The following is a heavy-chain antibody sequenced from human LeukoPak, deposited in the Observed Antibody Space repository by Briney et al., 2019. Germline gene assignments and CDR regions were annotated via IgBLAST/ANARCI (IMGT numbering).Heavy chain of an antibody. J-gene: IGHJ4*02. CDR3: AREVREDFWSAQDKFDY. CDR1: GFTFSSYW. V-gene: IGHV3-7*01. D-gene: IGHD3-3*01. CDR2: IKQDGSEK. Sequence: GGSLRLSCAASGFTFSSYWRSWVRQAPGKGLEWVANIKQDGSEKYYVDSVKGRFTISRDNAKNSLYLQMNSLRAEDTAVYYCAREVREDFWSAQDKFDYWGQGTLVTVSS.